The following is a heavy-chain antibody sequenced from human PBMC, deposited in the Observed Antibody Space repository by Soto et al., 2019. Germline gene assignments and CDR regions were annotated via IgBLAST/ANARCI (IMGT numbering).Heavy chain of an antibody. Sequence: SVSNAWMNWVRQAPGKGLEWVGRIKSKTDGGTTDYAAPVKGRFTISRDDSKDTLYLQMNSLKTEDTAVYYCTTEFDYYDSSCYYYATDYWGQGALVTVSS. D-gene: IGHD3-22*01. CDR1: SVSNAW. J-gene: IGHJ4*02. CDR2: IKSKTDGGTT. CDR3: TTEFDYYDSSCYYYATDY. V-gene: IGHV3-15*07.